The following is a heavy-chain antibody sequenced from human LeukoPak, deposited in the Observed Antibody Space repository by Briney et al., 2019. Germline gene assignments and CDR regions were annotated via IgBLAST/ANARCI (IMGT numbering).Heavy chain of an antibody. CDR3: ASRRVGASGDDAFDI. CDR1: GYSISSGYY. D-gene: IGHD1-26*01. Sequence: SXALSLTCAVSGYSISSGYYWGWIRPPPGKGLEWIGSIYHSGSTYYNPSLKSRVTISVDTSKNQFSLKLSSVTAADTAVYYCASRRVGASGDDAFDIWGQGTMVTVSS. CDR2: IYHSGST. J-gene: IGHJ3*02. V-gene: IGHV4-38-2*01.